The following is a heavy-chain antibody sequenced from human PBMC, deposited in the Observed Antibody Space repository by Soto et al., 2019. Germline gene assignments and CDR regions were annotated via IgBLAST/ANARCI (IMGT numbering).Heavy chain of an antibody. J-gene: IGHJ6*02. CDR3: ARDRHSYGSYYYYCYGMDV. Sequence: GGSLRLSCAASGFTFSSYAMHWVRQSPGKGLEWVAVISYDGSNKYYADSVKGRFTISRDNSKNTLYLQMNSLRAEDTAVYYCARDRHSYGSYYYYCYGMDVWGQGTTVTVSS. CDR2: ISYDGSNK. V-gene: IGHV3-30-3*01. CDR1: GFTFSSYA. D-gene: IGHD5-18*01.